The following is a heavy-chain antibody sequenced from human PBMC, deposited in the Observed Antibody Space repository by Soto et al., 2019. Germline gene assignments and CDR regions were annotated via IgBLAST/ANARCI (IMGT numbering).Heavy chain of an antibody. J-gene: IGHJ6*02. CDR3: ARTGSGSTYSFYYGMDV. V-gene: IGHV1-46*01. CDR2: INPSGGST. Sequence: GASVKVSCKASGYTFTSYYIHWVRQAPGQGLEWMGIINPSGGSTTYAQKFQDRVFMTRDTSTSTVHMELSSLRSEDTAVYYRARTGSGSTYSFYYGMDVWGQGTTVTVSS. CDR1: GYTFTSYY. D-gene: IGHD2-15*01.